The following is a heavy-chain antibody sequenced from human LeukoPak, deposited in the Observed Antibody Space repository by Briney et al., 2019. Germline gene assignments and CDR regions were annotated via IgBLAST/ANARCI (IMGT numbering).Heavy chain of an antibody. Sequence: PGGSLRLSCAASGFTFSSYAMSWVRQAPGKGLEWVSAISGSGGSTYYADSVKGRFTISGDNSKNTLYLQMNSLRAEDTAVYYCAKDLRRGIQLWLDYWGQGTLVTVSS. J-gene: IGHJ4*02. V-gene: IGHV3-23*01. CDR3: AKDLRRGIQLWLDY. CDR1: GFTFSSYA. CDR2: ISGSGGST. D-gene: IGHD5-18*01.